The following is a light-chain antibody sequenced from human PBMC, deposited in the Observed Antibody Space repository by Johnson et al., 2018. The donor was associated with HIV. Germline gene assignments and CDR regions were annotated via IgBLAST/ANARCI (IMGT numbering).Light chain of an antibody. J-gene: IGLJ1*01. CDR3: GTWDSSLSALYF. Sequence: QSVLTQPPSVSAAPGQKVTISCSGSSSNIGNNYVSWYQQLPGTAPKLLIYENNKRPSGIPDRFSGSKSGTSATLGITGLQTGDEADYYCGTWDSSLSALYFFRTGTKVTVL. CDR1: SSNIGNNY. V-gene: IGLV1-51*02. CDR2: ENN.